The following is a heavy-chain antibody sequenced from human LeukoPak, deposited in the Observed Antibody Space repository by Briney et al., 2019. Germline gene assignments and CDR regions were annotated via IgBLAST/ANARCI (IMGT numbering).Heavy chain of an antibody. CDR1: GFTFSSYW. CDR3: AKFHSSGYYGDAFDI. D-gene: IGHD3-22*01. V-gene: IGHV3-30*18. J-gene: IGHJ3*02. CDR2: IAYDGSEK. Sequence: GGSLRLSCAASGFTFSSYWMSWVRQAPGKGLEWVAVIAYDGSEKYHAESVKGRFTISRDNAKNSLYLQMNSLRAEDMALYYCAKFHSSGYYGDAFDIWGQGTMVTVSS.